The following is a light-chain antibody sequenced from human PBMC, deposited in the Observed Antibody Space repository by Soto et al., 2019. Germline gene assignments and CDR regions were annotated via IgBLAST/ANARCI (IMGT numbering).Light chain of an antibody. CDR1: QSVSPY. J-gene: IGKJ3*01. CDR2: GAS. V-gene: IGKV3-20*01. Sequence: EIVFTHSPGTLSLSPGERATLSCRASQSVSPYLAWYQHKPGQAPRLLIYGASSRATGIPDRFSGSGSVTDFTLTISRLEPEDFAVYFCQQYGSSPPVTFGPGTKVDIK. CDR3: QQYGSSPPVT.